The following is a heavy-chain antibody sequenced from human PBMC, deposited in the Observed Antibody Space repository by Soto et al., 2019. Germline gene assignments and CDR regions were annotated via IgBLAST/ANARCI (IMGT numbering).Heavy chain of an antibody. Sequence: QVQLQESGPGLVKPSKTLSLTCTVSGGSISSGGYYWSWIRQHPGKGLEWIGYIYYSGSTYYNPSLKSRVTISVDTSKNQFSLKLSSVTAADTAVYYCARDYGMVWGGSGRYYYGMDVWGQGTTVTVSS. CDR2: IYYSGST. CDR3: ARDYGMVWGGSGRYYYGMDV. V-gene: IGHV4-31*03. J-gene: IGHJ6*02. D-gene: IGHD3-10*01. CDR1: GGSISSGGYY.